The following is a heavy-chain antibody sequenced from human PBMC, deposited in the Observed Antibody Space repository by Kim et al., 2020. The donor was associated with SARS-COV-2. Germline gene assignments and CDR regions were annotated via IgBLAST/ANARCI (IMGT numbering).Heavy chain of an antibody. CDR3: AKQGYIFEINTYYGMDL. V-gene: IGHV3-30*18. D-gene: IGHD5-12*01. J-gene: IGHJ6*01. CDR1: GFSFNNYG. CDR2: ISYEGSKK. Sequence: GGSLRLSCAASGFSFNNYGMHWVRQAPGKGLEWVAFISYEGSKKQYPDSLKGRFTISRDYSKNTPYLQMNSLTAEDTAVYYCAKQGYIFEINTYYGMDL.